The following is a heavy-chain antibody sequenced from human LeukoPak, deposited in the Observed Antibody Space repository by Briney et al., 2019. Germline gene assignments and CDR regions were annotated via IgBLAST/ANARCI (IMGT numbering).Heavy chain of an antibody. CDR1: GGSFSGYY. CDR2: NNHSGST. CDR3: ARASELWQITLDY. D-gene: IGHD5-18*01. Sequence: SETLSLTCAVYGGSFSGYYWSWIRQPPGKGLEWIGENNHSGSTNYNPSLKSRVTISVDTSKNQFSLKLSSVTAADTAVYYCARASELWQITLDYWGQGNLVTVSS. V-gene: IGHV4-34*01. J-gene: IGHJ4*02.